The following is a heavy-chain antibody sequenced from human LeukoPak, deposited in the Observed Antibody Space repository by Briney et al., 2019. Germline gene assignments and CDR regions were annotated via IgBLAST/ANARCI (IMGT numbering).Heavy chain of an antibody. CDR3: VKDPYWFDP. V-gene: IGHV3-64D*06. J-gene: IGHJ5*02. CDR2: ISSNGGST. Sequence: PGGSVTLSCSATGFTFRSYAMHWVRQAPGKGLEDVSAISSNGGSTYYGDSVKGRFTISRDNSKNTLYLQMSSLRAEYTSVYYCVKDPYWFDPWGQGTLVTVSS. CDR1: GFTFRSYA.